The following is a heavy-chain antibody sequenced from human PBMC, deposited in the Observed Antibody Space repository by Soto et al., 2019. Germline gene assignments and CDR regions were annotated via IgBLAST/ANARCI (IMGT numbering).Heavy chain of an antibody. D-gene: IGHD3-10*01. CDR2: ITDTGGDT. V-gene: IGHV3-23*01. J-gene: IGHJ4*02. Sequence: PGGSLRLSCAGSGFIFSSYAMSWVRQAPGKGLEWVSVITDTGGDTLYADSVKGRFTISRDNSKNILSLQMNSLRAEDAAIYYCAKGSEESYPGSRVSDYWGQGTRVTVSS. CDR3: AKGSEESYPGSRVSDY. CDR1: GFIFSSYA.